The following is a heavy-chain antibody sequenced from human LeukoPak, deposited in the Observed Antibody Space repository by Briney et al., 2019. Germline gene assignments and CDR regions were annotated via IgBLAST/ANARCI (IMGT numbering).Heavy chain of an antibody. J-gene: IGHJ4*02. CDR1: GGSISSYY. D-gene: IGHD1-26*01. Sequence: SETLSLTCTVSGGSISSYYWSWIRQPPGKGLEWIGYTYYSGTTNYNPSLKSRVTISVDTSKNQFSLKLSSVTAADTAVYYCARGTPPSGSYPYWGQGTLVTVSS. CDR3: ARGTPPSGSYPY. CDR2: TYYSGTT. V-gene: IGHV4-59*01.